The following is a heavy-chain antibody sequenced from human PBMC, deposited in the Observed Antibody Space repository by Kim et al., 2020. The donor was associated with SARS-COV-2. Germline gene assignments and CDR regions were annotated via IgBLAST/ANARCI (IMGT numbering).Heavy chain of an antibody. CDR3: ARLSGPNGMDV. Sequence: TGYAQKFQGRVTMTRNTSISTAYMELSSLRSEDTAVYYCARLSGPNGMDVWGQGTTVTVSS. D-gene: IGHD3-16*02. V-gene: IGHV1-8*01. CDR2: T. J-gene: IGHJ6*02.